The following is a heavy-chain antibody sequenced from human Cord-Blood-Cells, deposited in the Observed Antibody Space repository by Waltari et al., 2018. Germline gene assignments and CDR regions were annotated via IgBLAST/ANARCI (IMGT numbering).Heavy chain of an antibody. CDR3: ARVFCSSTSCYEHYGMDV. CDR1: GGSFSGYY. D-gene: IGHD2-2*01. J-gene: IGHJ6*02. CDR2: INHSGST. V-gene: IGHV4-34*01. Sequence: QVQLQQWGAGLLKPSETLSLTCAVYGGSFSGYYWSWIRQPPGKGLEWIGEINHSGSTNYNPSLKSRVTISVDTSKNHFSLKLSSVTAADTAVYYCARVFCSSTSCYEHYGMDVWGQGTTVTVSS.